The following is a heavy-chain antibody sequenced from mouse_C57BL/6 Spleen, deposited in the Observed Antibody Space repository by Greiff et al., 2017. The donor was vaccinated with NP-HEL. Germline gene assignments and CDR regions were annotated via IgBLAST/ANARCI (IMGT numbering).Heavy chain of an antibody. CDR3: ARDPHYYGSSYEGFAY. CDR1: GYSITSGYY. D-gene: IGHD1-1*01. CDR2: ISYDGSN. Sequence: EVQRVESGPGLVKPSQSLSLTCSVTGYSITSGYYWNWIRQFPGNKLEWMGYISYDGSNNYNPSLKNRISITRDTSKNQFFLKLNSVTTEDTATYYCARDPHYYGSSYEGFAYWGQGTLVTVSA. J-gene: IGHJ3*01. V-gene: IGHV3-6*01.